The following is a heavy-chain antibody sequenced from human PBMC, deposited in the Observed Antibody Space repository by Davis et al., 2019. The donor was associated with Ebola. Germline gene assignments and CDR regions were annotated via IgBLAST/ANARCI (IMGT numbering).Heavy chain of an antibody. CDR3: ARAPNYDVLTGTSSYYFDC. J-gene: IGHJ4*02. CDR1: GYTFTSYG. D-gene: IGHD3-9*01. V-gene: IGHV1-18*04. Sequence: ASVKVSCKSSGYTFTSYGLVWVRQAPGLGLEWMGWISGFNTNTNFAQKFQGRVTVSKDTSTTTAYMDLRSLTSDDTAIYYCARAPNYDVLTGTSSYYFDCWGQGTLVTVSS. CDR2: ISGFNTNT.